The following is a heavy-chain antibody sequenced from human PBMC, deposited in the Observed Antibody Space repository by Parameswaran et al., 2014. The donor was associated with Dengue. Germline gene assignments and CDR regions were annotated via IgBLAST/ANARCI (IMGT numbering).Heavy chain of an antibody. V-gene: IGHV4-59*01. D-gene: IGHD3-9*01. CDR2: IYYSGST. Sequence: RWIRQPPGKGLEWIGYIYYSGSTNYNPSLKSRVTISVDTSKNQFSLKLSSVTAADTAVYYCARVRYDILTGYSTEYYFDYWGQGTLVTRLL. CDR3: ARVRYDILTGYSTEYYFDY. J-gene: IGHJ4*02.